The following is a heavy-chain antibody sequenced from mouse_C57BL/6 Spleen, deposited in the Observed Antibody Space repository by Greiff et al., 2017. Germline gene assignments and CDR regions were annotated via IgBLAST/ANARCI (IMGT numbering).Heavy chain of an antibody. CDR1: GYTFTSYT. V-gene: IGHV1-4*01. D-gene: IGHD2-4*01. CDR3: ATQDYDDDMDY. CDR2: INPSSGYT. Sequence: VKLQQSGAELARPGASVKMSCKASGYTFTSYTMHWVKQRPGQGLEWIGYINPSSGYTKYNQKFKDKATLTADKSSSTAYMQLSTLTSEDSAVYYYATQDYDDDMDYWGQGTSVTVSS. J-gene: IGHJ4*01.